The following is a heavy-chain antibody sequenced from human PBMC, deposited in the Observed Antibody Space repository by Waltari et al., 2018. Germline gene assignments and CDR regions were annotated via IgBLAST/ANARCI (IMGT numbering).Heavy chain of an antibody. J-gene: IGHJ4*02. D-gene: IGHD3-10*01. CDR3: AKERSRMVQGFIDVTLDC. V-gene: IGHV3-30*02. CDR2: VRYDGSDK. CDR1: EFTFSNYG. Sequence: QVQLVESGGGVVQPGGSLRVSCAASEFTFSNYGMHWVRQAPGKGLEWVAFVRYDGSDKSYADSVKDRFTISRDNSKNTLYLQMNGLRAEDTAVYYWAKERSRMVQGFIDVTLDCWGQGTLVSVST.